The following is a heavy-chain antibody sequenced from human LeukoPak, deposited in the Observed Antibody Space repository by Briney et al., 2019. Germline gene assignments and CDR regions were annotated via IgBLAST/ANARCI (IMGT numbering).Heavy chain of an antibody. Sequence: ASVKVSCKASGYTFTSYGISWVRQAPGQGLEWMGWMNPNSGNTGYAQKFQGRVTMTRNTSISTAYMELSSLRSEDTAVYYCARRITIFGVVIQYYYYYGMDVWGQGTTVTVSS. CDR3: ARRITIFGVVIQYYYYYGMDV. D-gene: IGHD3-3*01. V-gene: IGHV1-8*02. J-gene: IGHJ6*02. CDR1: GYTFTSYG. CDR2: MNPNSGNT.